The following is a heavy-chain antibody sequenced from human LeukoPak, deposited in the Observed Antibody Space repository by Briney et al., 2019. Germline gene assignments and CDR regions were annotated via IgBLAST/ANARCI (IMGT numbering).Heavy chain of an antibody. CDR3: ARRLTGEGYYYYYMDV. Sequence: ASVKVSCKASGGTFSSYAISWVRQAPGQGLEWMGGIIPIFGTANYAQKFQGRATITADESTSTAYMELSSLRSEDTAVYYCARRLTGEGYYYYYMDVWGKGTTVTVSS. CDR2: IIPIFGTA. D-gene: IGHD3-10*01. CDR1: GGTFSSYA. V-gene: IGHV1-69*01. J-gene: IGHJ6*03.